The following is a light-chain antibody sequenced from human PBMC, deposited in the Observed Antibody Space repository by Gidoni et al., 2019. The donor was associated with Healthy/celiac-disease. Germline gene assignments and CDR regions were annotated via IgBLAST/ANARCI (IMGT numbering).Light chain of an antibody. CDR2: KAS. J-gene: IGKJ1*01. Sequence: DLQMTQSPSTLSASVGDRVPITCRASQCISSWLAWYQQKPGKAPKLLIYKASSLESGVPSRFSGSGSGTEFTLTISSLQPDDFATYYCQQYNSYPWTFGQGTKVEIK. CDR3: QQYNSYPWT. V-gene: IGKV1-5*03. CDR1: QCISSW.